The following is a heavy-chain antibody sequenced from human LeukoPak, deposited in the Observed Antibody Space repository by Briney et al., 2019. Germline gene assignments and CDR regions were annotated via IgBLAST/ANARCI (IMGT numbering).Heavy chain of an antibody. D-gene: IGHD3-10*01. V-gene: IGHV4-59*01. Sequence: PSETLSLTCTVSGXSISTYYWSWIRQPPGKGLEWIGYIYYSGSANYNPSLKSRVTISVDTSKNPFSLKLSSVTAADTAVYYCARSYGSGNYFDYWGQGTLVTVSS. J-gene: IGHJ4*02. CDR3: ARSYGSGNYFDY. CDR1: GXSISTYY. CDR2: IYYSGSA.